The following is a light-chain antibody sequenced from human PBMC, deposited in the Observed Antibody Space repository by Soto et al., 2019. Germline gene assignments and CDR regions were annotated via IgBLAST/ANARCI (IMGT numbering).Light chain of an antibody. CDR3: QPRRTWPWT. CDR2: DAF. Sequence: EIVLTQSPATLALSPGERATLSCRASQSVRNQLAWYQQKPGQAPRLLIYDAFNRATGIPGRFSGSGSGTDFTLTISSREREDFAVYYYQPRRTWPWTFGGGTNVEIK. J-gene: IGKJ1*01. V-gene: IGKV3-11*01. CDR1: QSVRNQ.